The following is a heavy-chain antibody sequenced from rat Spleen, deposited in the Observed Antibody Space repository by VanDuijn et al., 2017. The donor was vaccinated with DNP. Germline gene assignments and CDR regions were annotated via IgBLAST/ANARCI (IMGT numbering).Heavy chain of an antibody. D-gene: IGHD1-1*01. V-gene: IGHV3-1*01. CDR1: GYSITGNY. Sequence: EVQLQESGPGLVKPSQSLSLTCSVTGYSITGNYWGWIRKFPENKMEYIGHISYSGSTSYNPSLKSRISITRDTSKNQFFLQLNSVTTEDTATYYCARLRLEWEVRAMDAWGQGTSVTVSS. CDR3: ARLRLEWEVRAMDA. CDR2: ISYSGST. J-gene: IGHJ4*01.